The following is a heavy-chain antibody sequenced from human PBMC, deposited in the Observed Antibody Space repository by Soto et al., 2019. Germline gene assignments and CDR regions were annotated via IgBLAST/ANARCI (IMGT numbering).Heavy chain of an antibody. CDR1: GFTFRTYG. CDR2: ISSSGSFI. Sequence: GGSLRLSCAASGFTFRTYGMNWVRRAPGGGLEWVASISSSGSFIYYADSVKGRFTISRDDAEKSLYLQMNSLRAEDTALYYCAREPEGIAAALDYWGRGTLVTVSS. CDR3: AREPEGIAAALDY. J-gene: IGHJ4*02. V-gene: IGHV3-21*01. D-gene: IGHD6-13*01.